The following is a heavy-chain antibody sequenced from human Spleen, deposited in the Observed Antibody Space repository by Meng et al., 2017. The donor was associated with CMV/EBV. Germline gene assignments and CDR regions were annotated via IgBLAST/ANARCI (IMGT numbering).Heavy chain of an antibody. CDR3: VREKGVLDYFHGMDF. J-gene: IGHJ6*02. CDR2: IYSGGGNT. Sequence: GGSLRLSCAASGFTFSNYAINWVRQAPGKGLEWVSVIYSGGGNTDYSDSVKGRFTISRDNSKNTVDMEMNSLRVADTAVYYCVREKGVLDYFHGMDFWGQGTTVTVSS. D-gene: IGHD3-10*01. CDR1: GFTFSNYA. V-gene: IGHV3-23*03.